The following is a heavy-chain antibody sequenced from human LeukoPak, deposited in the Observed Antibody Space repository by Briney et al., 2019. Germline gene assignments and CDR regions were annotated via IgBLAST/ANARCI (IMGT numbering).Heavy chain of an antibody. CDR3: ARVLSSGSLFRLFDY. Sequence: RASVKVSCKASGYTFTSYAMNWVRQAPGQGLEWMGWINTNTGNPTYAQGFTGRFVFSLDTSVSTAYLQISSLKAEDTAVYYCARVLSSGSLFRLFDYWGQGTLVTVSS. D-gene: IGHD3-10*01. V-gene: IGHV7-4-1*02. J-gene: IGHJ4*02. CDR2: INTNTGNP. CDR1: GYTFTSYA.